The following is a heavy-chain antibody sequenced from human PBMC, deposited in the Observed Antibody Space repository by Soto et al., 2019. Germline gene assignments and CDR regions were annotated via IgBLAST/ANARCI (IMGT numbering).Heavy chain of an antibody. J-gene: IGHJ6*02. Sequence: QVQLVESGGGVVQPGRSLRLSCAASGFTFSSYAMHWVRQAPGKGLEWVAVISYDGSNKYYADSVKGRFTISRDNSKNTLYLQMNSLRAEDTAVYYCAREERLRRSVDVWGQGTTVTVSS. V-gene: IGHV3-30-3*01. CDR2: ISYDGSNK. CDR3: AREERLRRSVDV. D-gene: IGHD6-25*01. CDR1: GFTFSSYA.